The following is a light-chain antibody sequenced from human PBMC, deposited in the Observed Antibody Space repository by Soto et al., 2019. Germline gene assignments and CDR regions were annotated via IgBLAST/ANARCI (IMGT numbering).Light chain of an antibody. CDR1: SSNIGAGYD. J-gene: IGLJ3*02. CDR3: QSFDSSLSDWV. V-gene: IGLV1-40*01. CDR2: AVT. Sequence: QSVLTQPPSVSGAPGQRATISCTGSSSNIGAGYDVHWYQQLPGTAPKRLIAAVTSRPSGVPDRFSGSKSGTSAYLAITGLQAEDEADYYCQSFDSSLSDWVFGGGTKLTVL.